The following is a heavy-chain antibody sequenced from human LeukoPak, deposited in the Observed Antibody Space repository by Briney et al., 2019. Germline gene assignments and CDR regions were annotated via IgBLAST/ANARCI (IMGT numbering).Heavy chain of an antibody. CDR2: IDTEGSTT. CDR1: RFSFSRYW. J-gene: IGHJ5*02. CDR3: AREGSYLNTGASYYLHWFDP. Sequence: GGSLRLSCAASRFSFSRYWMHWVRQAPGKGLVWVSYIDTEGSTTSYADSVKGRFTISRDNAKNTLYLQMNSLRAEDTAIYYCAREGSYLNTGASYYLHWFDPWGQGTLVTVSS. D-gene: IGHD2-8*02. V-gene: IGHV3-74*01.